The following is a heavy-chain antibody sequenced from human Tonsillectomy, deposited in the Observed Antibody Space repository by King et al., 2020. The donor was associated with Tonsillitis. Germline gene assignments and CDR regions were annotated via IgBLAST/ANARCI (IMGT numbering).Heavy chain of an antibody. CDR2: IYWGDDK. D-gene: IGHD2-21*01. J-gene: IGHJ6*03. Sequence: VTLKESGPALVKPTQTLTLTCTFSGFSLSTNGMCVSWIPQPPGKALEWLAIIYWGDDKYHSKSLKTRLTSPKDTSKNPVVLTMTNMDPVDTATYYCARVIYYYYYYMDVWGKGTTVTVSS. CDR1: GFSLSTNGMC. V-gene: IGHV2-70*01. CDR3: ARVIYYYYYYMDV.